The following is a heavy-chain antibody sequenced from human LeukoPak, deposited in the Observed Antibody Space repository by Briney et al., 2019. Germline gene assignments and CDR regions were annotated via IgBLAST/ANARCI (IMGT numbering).Heavy chain of an antibody. D-gene: IGHD2-15*01. V-gene: IGHV4-59*01. CDR1: GGSISTYY. CDR2: YSGNT. Sequence: SETLSLTCTVSGGSISTYYWSWIRQPPGKGLEWIGYYSGNTIYNPSLKSRVTISVDTSKNQFSLKLSSVTAADTALYYCARHYCSGGSCYLGFDYWGQGTLVTVSS. CDR3: ARHYCSGGSCYLGFDY. J-gene: IGHJ4*02.